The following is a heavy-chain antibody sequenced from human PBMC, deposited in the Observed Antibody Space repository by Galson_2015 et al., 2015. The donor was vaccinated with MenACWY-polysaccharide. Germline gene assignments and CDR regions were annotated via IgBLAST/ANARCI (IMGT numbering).Heavy chain of an antibody. D-gene: IGHD6-19*01. V-gene: IGHV3-23*01. CDR1: GFTFSSSA. CDR2: LSGSGGST. CDR3: AKELSLGVSGTPGDY. J-gene: IGHJ4*02. Sequence: YLRLSCAASGFTFSSSAMRWVRKAPGTGREWVSTLSGSGGSTYYADSVKGRFTISRDNSKNTLYLQMNSLRAEDTAVYYCAKELSLGVSGTPGDYWGQGTLVTVSS.